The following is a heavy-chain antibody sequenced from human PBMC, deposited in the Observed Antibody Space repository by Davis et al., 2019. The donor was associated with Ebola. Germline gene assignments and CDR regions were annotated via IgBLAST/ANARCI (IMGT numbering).Heavy chain of an antibody. CDR1: GLISNNYW. D-gene: IGHD4/OR15-4a*01. CDR2: LWSGGLNK. J-gene: IGHJ4*02. CDR3: VKDPFADFHDGAN. V-gene: IGHV3-23*03. Sequence: GASLMTSCAASGLISNNYWMSWIRQAPGKGPEWVSGLWSGGLNKYYADSVKGRFNVSRDNSRNTLYLQLNSLRVDDTAMYYCVKDPFADFHDGANWGQGTLVTVSS.